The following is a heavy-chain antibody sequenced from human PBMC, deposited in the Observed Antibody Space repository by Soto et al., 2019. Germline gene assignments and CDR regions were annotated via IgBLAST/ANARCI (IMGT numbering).Heavy chain of an antibody. D-gene: IGHD4-4*01. Sequence: GGSLRLSCAASGFTFSSYAMSWVRQAPGKGLEWVSAISGSGGSTYYADSVKGRFTISRDNSKNTLYLQMNSLRAEDTAVYYCAKADEGDTTVTSVVLGSWGQGTLVTVSS. CDR2: ISGSGGST. CDR3: AKADEGDTTVTSVVLGS. V-gene: IGHV3-23*01. CDR1: GFTFSSYA. J-gene: IGHJ5*02.